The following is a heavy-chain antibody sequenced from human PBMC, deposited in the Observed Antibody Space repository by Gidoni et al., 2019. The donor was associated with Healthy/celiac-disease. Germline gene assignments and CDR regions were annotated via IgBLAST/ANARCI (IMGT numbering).Heavy chain of an antibody. CDR2: INAGNGNT. J-gene: IGHJ4*02. CDR1: GYPFTSYA. V-gene: IGHV1-3*01. CDR3: ARSDSSGYLGFDY. Sequence: QVQLVQSGAEVKKPGASVTVSCKASGYPFTSYAMHWVRQAPGQRLEWMGWINAGNGNTKYSQKFQGRVTITRDTSASTAYMELSSLRSEDTAVYYCARSDSSGYLGFDYWGQGTLVTVSS. D-gene: IGHD3-22*01.